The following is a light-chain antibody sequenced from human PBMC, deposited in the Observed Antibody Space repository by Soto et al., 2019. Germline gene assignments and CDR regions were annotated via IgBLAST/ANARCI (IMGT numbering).Light chain of an antibody. Sequence: DLVMTQSPLSLPVTPGEPASISCRSSQSLLHSNGYNYLDWFLQKPGQSPPLLIYLGSNRASGVPDRFSGSGSGTDFTLKISRVEAEDVGVYYCMQALQTPPTFGGGTKVEIK. CDR2: LGS. J-gene: IGKJ4*01. CDR1: QSLLHSNGYNY. CDR3: MQALQTPPT. V-gene: IGKV2-28*01.